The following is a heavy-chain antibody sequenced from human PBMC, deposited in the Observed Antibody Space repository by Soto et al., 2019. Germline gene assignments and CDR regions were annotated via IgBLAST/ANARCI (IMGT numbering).Heavy chain of an antibody. CDR2: IYYSGST. CDR3: ARSDGRY. CDR1: GFSISSYY. J-gene: IGHJ4*02. V-gene: IGHV4-59*01. Sequence: PSETLSLTCTVSGFSISSYYWSWIRQPPGKGLEWIGYIYYSGSTNYNPSLKSRVTISVDTSKNQFSLKLSSVTAADTAVYYCARSDGRYWGQGTLVTVSS.